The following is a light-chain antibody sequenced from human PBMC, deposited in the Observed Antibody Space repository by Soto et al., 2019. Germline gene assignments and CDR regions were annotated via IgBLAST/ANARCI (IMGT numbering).Light chain of an antibody. CDR3: QQYNNWQYT. CDR2: GAS. CDR1: RHVYINA. V-gene: IGKV3-15*01. J-gene: IGKJ2*01. Sequence: VVLTRSPATLSLSPGEPATLSCRASRHVYINALAWYQQKPGRTPTLLIYGASTRATGIPARFSGSGSGTEFTLTISSLQSEDFAVYYCQQYNNWQYTFGQGTKVDIK.